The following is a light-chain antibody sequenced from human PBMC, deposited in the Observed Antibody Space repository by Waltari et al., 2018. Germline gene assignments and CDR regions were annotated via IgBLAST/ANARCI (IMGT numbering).Light chain of an antibody. Sequence: DIQLTQSPSFLSASVGDRVTITCRASQGISRYLAWYQQKPGKAPKLLIYAASTVQSGVPSRFSGSGSGTEFTLTISSLQPEDFATYYCQQLNSYPWTFGQGTKVEIK. CDR1: QGISRY. J-gene: IGKJ1*01. V-gene: IGKV1-9*01. CDR3: QQLNSYPWT. CDR2: AAS.